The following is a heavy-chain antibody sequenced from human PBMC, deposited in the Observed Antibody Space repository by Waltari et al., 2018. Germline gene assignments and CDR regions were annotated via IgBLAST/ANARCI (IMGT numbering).Heavy chain of an antibody. J-gene: IGHJ3*02. CDR2: IYPGDSDT. CDR1: GYSFTSYW. D-gene: IGHD3-10*01. V-gene: IGHV5-51*01. Sequence: EVQLVQSGAEVKKPGESLKISCKGSGYSFTSYWIGWVRPMPGQGLEWMGIIYPGDSDTRYSPSFQGQVTISADKSISTAYLQWSSLKASDTAMYYCARRRGSSAEFRHDAFDIWGQGTMVTVSS. CDR3: ARRRGSSAEFRHDAFDI.